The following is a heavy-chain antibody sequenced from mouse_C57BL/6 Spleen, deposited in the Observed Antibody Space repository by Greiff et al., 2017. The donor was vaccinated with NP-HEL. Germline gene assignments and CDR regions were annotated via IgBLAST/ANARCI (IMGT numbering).Heavy chain of an antibody. D-gene: IGHD3-2*02. CDR2: IDPEDGDT. J-gene: IGHJ3*01. V-gene: IGHV14-1*01. CDR3: TYDSSGPFAY. Sequence: EVQLQQSGAELVRPGASVKLSCTASGFNIKDYYMHWVKQRPEQGLEWIGRIDPEDGDTEYAPKFQGKATMTADTASNTAYLQLSSLTSEDTAVYYCTYDSSGPFAYWGQGTLVTVSA. CDR1: GFNIKDYY.